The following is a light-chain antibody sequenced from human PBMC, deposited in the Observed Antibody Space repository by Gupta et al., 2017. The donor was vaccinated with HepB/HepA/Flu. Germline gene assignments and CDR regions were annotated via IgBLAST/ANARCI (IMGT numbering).Light chain of an antibody. CDR3: QHRSNGRLCS. CDR1: QSVSGY. V-gene: IGKV3-11*01. Sequence: EIVLTQSPATLSLSPGERATLSCRASQSVSGYLVWFQQKPGQAPRLLIYDASDRATGIPARCSGRGSGTDFTLTISSLEPEDAAVYYCQHRSNGRLCSFGQGTKLEIK. CDR2: DAS. J-gene: IGKJ2*04.